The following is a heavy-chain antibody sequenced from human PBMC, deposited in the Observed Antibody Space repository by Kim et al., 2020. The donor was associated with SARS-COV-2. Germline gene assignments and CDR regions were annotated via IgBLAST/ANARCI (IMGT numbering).Heavy chain of an antibody. V-gene: IGHV3-23*01. D-gene: IGHD3-10*01. CDR3: AKGDRSGSYLFDY. J-gene: IGHJ4*02. Sequence: GGSLRRSCAASGFTFSSYAMSWVRQAPGKGLEWVSAISGSGGSTYYADSVKGRFTISRDNSKNTLYLQMNSLRAEDTAVYYCAKGDRSGSYLFDYWGQGTLVTVSS. CDR1: GFTFSSYA. CDR2: ISGSGGST.